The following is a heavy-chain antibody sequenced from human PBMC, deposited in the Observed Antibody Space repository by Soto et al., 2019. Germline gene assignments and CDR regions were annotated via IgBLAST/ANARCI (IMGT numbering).Heavy chain of an antibody. CDR2: INPNSGGT. D-gene: IGHD6-13*01. Sequence: GASVKVSCKASGYTFTGYYMHWVRQAPGQGLEWMGWINPNSGGTNYAQKFQGWVTMTRDTSISTAYMELSRLRSDDTAVYHCARDLAAARLHPYYYSGMDVWGQGTTVTVS. J-gene: IGHJ6*02. CDR3: ARDLAAARLHPYYYSGMDV. CDR1: GYTFTGYY. V-gene: IGHV1-2*04.